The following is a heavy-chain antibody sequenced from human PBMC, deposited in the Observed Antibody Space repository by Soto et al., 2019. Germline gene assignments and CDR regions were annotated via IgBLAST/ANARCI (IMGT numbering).Heavy chain of an antibody. V-gene: IGHV1-18*01. CDR3: VMVDNYVTLTPLDV. Sequence: QVQLVQSGDEVKKPGASVKVSCKASGYIFVNYGIAWVRQAPGQGLEWMGWISPYTGNTHSATKVQGRLTMTTDTSTSTAYMDLRSMTSDETAVYFCVMVDNYVTLTPLDVWGQGTTVTVSS. CDR1: GYIFVNYG. D-gene: IGHD3-16*01. J-gene: IGHJ6*02. CDR2: ISPYTGNT.